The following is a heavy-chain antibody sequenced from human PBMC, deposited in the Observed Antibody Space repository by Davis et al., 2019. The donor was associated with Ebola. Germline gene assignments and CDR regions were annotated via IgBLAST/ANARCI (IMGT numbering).Heavy chain of an antibody. CDR3: ARWGRGGLEAGHFDY. V-gene: IGHV1-2*04. CDR1: GYTFTGYY. D-gene: IGHD1-1*01. J-gene: IGHJ4*02. CDR2: INPNSGGT. Sequence: ASVKVSCKASGYTFTGYYMHWVRQAPGQGLEWMGWINPNSGGTNYAQKFQGWVTMTRDTSISTAYMELSRLRSDDTAVYYCARWGRGGLEAGHFDYWGQGTLVTVSS.